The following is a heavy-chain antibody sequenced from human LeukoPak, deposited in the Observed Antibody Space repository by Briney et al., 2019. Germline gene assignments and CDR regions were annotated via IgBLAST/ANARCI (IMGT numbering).Heavy chain of an antibody. J-gene: IGHJ6*03. V-gene: IGHV3-23*01. CDR2: ISGSGGST. CDR1: GFTFSSYA. Sequence: GGSLRLSCAASGFTFSSYAMSWVRQAPGKGLEWVSTISGSGGSTYYADSVKGRLTISRDNSRNTLYLQMNSLRAEETAVYHCARFWGAFGDYRGGYVDVWGKGATVTVSS. D-gene: IGHD4-17*01. CDR3: ARFWGAFGDYRGGYVDV.